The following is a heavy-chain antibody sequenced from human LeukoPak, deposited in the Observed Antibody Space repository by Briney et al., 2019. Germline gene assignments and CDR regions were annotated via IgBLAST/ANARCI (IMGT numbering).Heavy chain of an antibody. J-gene: IGHJ4*02. CDR1: GFTFSSYG. CDR3: ARDGSDYYDSSGYYPHFDY. D-gene: IGHD3-22*01. CDR2: IWYDGSNK. V-gene: IGHV3-33*01. Sequence: GGSLRLSCAASGFTFSSYGMHWVRQAPGKGLEWVAVIWYDGSNKYYADSVKGRFTISRDNSKNTLYLQMNSLRAEDTAVYYCARDGSDYYDSSGYYPHFDYWGQGTQVTVSS.